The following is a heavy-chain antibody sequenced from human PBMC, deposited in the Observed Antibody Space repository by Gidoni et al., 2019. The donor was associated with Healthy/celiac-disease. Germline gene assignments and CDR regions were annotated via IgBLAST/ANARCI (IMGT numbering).Heavy chain of an antibody. D-gene: IGHD6-19*01. CDR2: ISSSSSYI. CDR1: GFTFSSYS. V-gene: IGHV3-21*01. CDR3: ARSIAVARYGGWFDP. Sequence: EVQLVESGGGLVKPGGSLRLSCAASGFTFSSYSMNWVRQAPGKGLEWVSSISSSSSYIYYADSVKGRFTISRDNAKNSLYLQMNSLRAEDTAVYYCARSIAVARYGGWFDPWGQGTLVTVSS. J-gene: IGHJ5*02.